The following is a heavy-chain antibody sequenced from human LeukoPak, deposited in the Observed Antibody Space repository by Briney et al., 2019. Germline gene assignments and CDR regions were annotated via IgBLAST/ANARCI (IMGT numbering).Heavy chain of an antibody. CDR3: ATGGGMQWLTRYYYYYGMDV. D-gene: IGHD6-19*01. V-gene: IGHV1-24*01. Sequence: GASVKVSCKASGYTLTELSMHWVRQAPGKGLEWMGGFDPEDGETIYAQKFQGRVTMTEDTSTDTAYMELSSLRSEDTAVYYCATGGGMQWLTRYYYYYGMDVWGQGTTVTVSS. CDR2: FDPEDGET. J-gene: IGHJ6*02. CDR1: GYTLTELS.